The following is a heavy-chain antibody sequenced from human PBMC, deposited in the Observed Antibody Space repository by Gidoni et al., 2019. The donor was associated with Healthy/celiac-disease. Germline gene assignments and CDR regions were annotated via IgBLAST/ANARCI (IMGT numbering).Heavy chain of an antibody. D-gene: IGHD6-6*01. Sequence: QVQLVESGGGVVQPGRSLRLSCAASGFTFSSYVMHWVRQAPGKGLEWVAVISYDGSNKYYADSVKGRFTISRDNSKNTLYLQMNSLRAEDTAVYYCAKIPLSSSGDAFDIWGQGTMVTVSS. CDR1: GFTFSSYV. CDR3: AKIPLSSSGDAFDI. V-gene: IGHV3-30*18. J-gene: IGHJ3*02. CDR2: ISYDGSNK.